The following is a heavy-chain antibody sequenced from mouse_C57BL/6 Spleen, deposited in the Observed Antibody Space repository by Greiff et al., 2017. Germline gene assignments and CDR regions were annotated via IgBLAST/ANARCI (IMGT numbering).Heavy chain of an antibody. Sequence: VQLQQSGPELVKPGASVKISCKASGYAFSSSWMNWVKQRPGKGLEWIGRIYPGDGDTNYNGKFKGKDTLTADKSSSTAYMQLSSLTSADSAVYFCARGGRGAMDYWGQGTSVTVSS. CDR2: IYPGDGDT. CDR3: ARGGRGAMDY. J-gene: IGHJ4*01. D-gene: IGHD1-1*01. V-gene: IGHV1-82*01. CDR1: GYAFSSSW.